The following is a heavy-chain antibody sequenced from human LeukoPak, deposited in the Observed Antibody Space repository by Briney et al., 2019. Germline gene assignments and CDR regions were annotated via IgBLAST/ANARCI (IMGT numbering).Heavy chain of an antibody. CDR2: TYYRSTWYN. D-gene: IGHD1-14*01. J-gene: IGHJ4*02. Sequence: SQTLSRTCAISGDSVSSNSVTWNWIRQSPSRGLEWLGRTYYRSTWYNDYAVSVRGRITVNPDTSKNQFSLHLNSVTPEDTAVYYCASERYQDSILGYWGQGTLVTVSS. CDR3: ASERYQDSILGY. V-gene: IGHV6-1*01. CDR1: GDSVSSNSVT.